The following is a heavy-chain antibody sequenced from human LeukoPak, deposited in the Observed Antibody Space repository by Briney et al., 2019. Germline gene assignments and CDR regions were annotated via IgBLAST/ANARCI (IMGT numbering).Heavy chain of an antibody. CDR1: GGSISSYC. D-gene: IGHD3-22*01. Sequence: SETLSLTCTVSGGSISSYCWSWIRQPPGKGLEWIGYIYYSGSTNYNPSLKSRVTISVDTSKNQFSLKLSSVTAADTAVYYCARHGPHYYDSSGYYFDYWGQGTLVTVSS. CDR3: ARHGPHYYDSSGYYFDY. J-gene: IGHJ4*02. V-gene: IGHV4-59*08. CDR2: IYYSGST.